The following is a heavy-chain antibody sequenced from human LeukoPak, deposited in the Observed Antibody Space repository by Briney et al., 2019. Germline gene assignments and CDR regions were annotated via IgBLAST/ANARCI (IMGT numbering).Heavy chain of an antibody. J-gene: IGHJ4*02. CDR1: GGSISSYF. Sequence: SETLSLTCTVSGGSISSYFWSWIRQPPAKGREWSGDIYYSRSTNYNPSLKSRVTMSVDTSKNQFSLKLSSVTAADTAVYYCARIERAAAGTIDYWGQGTLVTVSS. CDR2: IYYSRST. V-gene: IGHV4-59*08. CDR3: ARIERAAAGTIDY. D-gene: IGHD6-25*01.